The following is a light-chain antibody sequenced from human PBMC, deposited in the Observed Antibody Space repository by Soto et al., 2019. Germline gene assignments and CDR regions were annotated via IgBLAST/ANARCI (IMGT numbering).Light chain of an antibody. CDR2: GAS. Sequence: EIVMTQSPATLSLSPGERATLSCRASQRVSRTQLAWYQQKPGLAPRLLIFGASSRATGVPDRFSGSGSGTVFTLTISRLEPEDFAVYYCQQYDSSPLTFGQGTKVEI. CDR1: QRVSRTQ. J-gene: IGKJ1*01. V-gene: IGKV3-20*01. CDR3: QQYDSSPLT.